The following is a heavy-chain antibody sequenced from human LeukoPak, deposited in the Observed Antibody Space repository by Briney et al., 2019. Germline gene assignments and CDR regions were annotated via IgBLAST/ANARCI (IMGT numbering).Heavy chain of an antibody. J-gene: IGHJ3*02. CDR1: GFTFSSYA. V-gene: IGHV3-30-3*01. Sequence: PGGSLRLSCAASGFTFSSYAMHWVRQAPGKGLEWVAVISYDGSNKYYADSVKGRFTISRDNSKNTLYLQMNSLRAEDTAVYYCARDKTYYYDSSGYYYSGAFDIWGQGTMVTVSS. D-gene: IGHD3-22*01. CDR3: ARDKTYYYDSSGYYYSGAFDI. CDR2: ISYDGSNK.